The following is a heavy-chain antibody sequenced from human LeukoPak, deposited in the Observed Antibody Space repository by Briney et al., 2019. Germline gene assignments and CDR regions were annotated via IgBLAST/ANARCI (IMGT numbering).Heavy chain of an antibody. CDR2: IQFSGTT. D-gene: IGHD1-26*01. CDR1: GGSISSFY. V-gene: IGHV4-59*01. Sequence: SETLSLTCAVSGGSISSFYWTWSRQPPGKRLEWIGYIQFSGTTNYSPPLKNRVTLSLDTSKNQFSLKLSSVTAADSAVYYCARSDGNYFDYWGQGTLVTVSS. CDR3: ARSDGNYFDY. J-gene: IGHJ4*02.